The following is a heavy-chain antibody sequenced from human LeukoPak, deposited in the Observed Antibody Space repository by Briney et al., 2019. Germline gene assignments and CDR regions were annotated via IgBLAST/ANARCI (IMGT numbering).Heavy chain of an antibody. CDR2: ISSSSSYI. Sequence: PGGSLRLSCAASGFTFSSYSMNWVRQAPGKRLEWVSSISSSSSYIYYADSVKGRFTISRDNAKNSLYLQMNSLRAEDTAVYYCAREPIAAAGTDWFDPWGQGTLVTVSS. CDR3: AREPIAAAGTDWFDP. J-gene: IGHJ5*02. CDR1: GFTFSSYS. D-gene: IGHD6-13*01. V-gene: IGHV3-21*01.